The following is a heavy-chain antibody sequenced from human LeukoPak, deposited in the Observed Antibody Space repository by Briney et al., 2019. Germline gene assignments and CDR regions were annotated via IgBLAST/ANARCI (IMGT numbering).Heavy chain of an antibody. V-gene: IGHV3-23*01. CDR1: GFTFSSYA. D-gene: IGHD6-19*01. CDR2: ISGSGDFA. J-gene: IGHJ3*02. Sequence: GGSLRLSCAASGFTFSSYAMSWVRQAPGKGLEWVSAISGSGDFAYYADSVKGRFTISRDNSKNTLYLQMNSLRAEDTAAYYCAKEHSSGWSRNAFDIWGQGTMVTVSS. CDR3: AKEHSSGWSRNAFDI.